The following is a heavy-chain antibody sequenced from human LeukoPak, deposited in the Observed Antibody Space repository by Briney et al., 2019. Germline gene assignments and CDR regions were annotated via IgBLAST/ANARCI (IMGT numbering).Heavy chain of an antibody. D-gene: IGHD6-19*01. V-gene: IGHV1-18*01. Sequence: ASVKVSCKASGYTFSNYGISWVRQAPGQVLEWLGFISGHDGKTDSTQKVQGRITMTTDSSTSTAYMELRGPRSDDTAVYYCARSVVTSGFLNGWYCLDYWGQGTLVLVSS. CDR3: ARSVVTSGFLNGWYCLDY. J-gene: IGHJ4*02. CDR2: ISGHDGKT. CDR1: GYTFSNYG.